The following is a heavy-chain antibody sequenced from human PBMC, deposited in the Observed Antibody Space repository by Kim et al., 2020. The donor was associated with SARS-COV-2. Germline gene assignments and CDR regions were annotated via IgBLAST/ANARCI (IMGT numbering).Heavy chain of an antibody. D-gene: IGHD6-6*01. V-gene: IGHV3-23*01. CDR3: AKDLGIRSIAARPGY. CDR1: GFTFTSYA. CDR2: ISGSGGST. J-gene: IGHJ4*02. Sequence: GGSLRLSCAASGFTFTSYALSWVRQAPGKGLEWVSAISGSGGSTDYADAVKGRFTISRDNSKNTLYLQMNSLRAEDTAVYYCAKDLGIRSIAARPGYWGQGTLVTVSS.